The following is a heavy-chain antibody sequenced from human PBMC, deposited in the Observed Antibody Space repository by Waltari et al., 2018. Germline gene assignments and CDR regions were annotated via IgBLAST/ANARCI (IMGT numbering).Heavy chain of an antibody. D-gene: IGHD6-6*01. Sequence: QVQLVQSGAEVKKPGSSVKVSCKASGGTFSSYAISWVRQAPGQGLDWMGRIIPILGIANDAQKFQGRVTITADKSTSTAYMELSSLRSEDTAVYYCASDSSLGAFDIWGQGTMVTVSS. CDR3: ASDSSLGAFDI. CDR1: GGTFSSYA. V-gene: IGHV1-69*04. CDR2: IIPILGIA. J-gene: IGHJ3*02.